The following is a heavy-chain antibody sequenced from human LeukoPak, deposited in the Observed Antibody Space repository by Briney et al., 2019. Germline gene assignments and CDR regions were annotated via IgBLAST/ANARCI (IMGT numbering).Heavy chain of an antibody. D-gene: IGHD3-10*02. CDR1: GFTFSNYG. CDR3: AELGITMIGGV. V-gene: IGHV3-23*01. J-gene: IGHJ6*04. CDR2: ISGSGVST. Sequence: GGSLRLSCAASGFTFSNYGISWVRQAPGKGLEWVSGISGSGVSTYYADSVMGRFTISRDNSKNTLSLQMNSLRAEDTAVYYCAELGITMIGGVWGKGTTVTISS.